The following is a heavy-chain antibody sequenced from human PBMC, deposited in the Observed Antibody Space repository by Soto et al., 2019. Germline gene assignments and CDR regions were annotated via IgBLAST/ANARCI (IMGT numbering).Heavy chain of an antibody. CDR1: GFTFSDYY. J-gene: IGHJ4*02. Sequence: GGSLRLSCAASGFTFSDYYMSWIRQAPGKGLEWVSHISSSGSTIYYADSVKGRFTISRDNAKNSLYLQMNSLRAEDTAVYYCERAMASPWYRSPVIDHWGQGTLVTVSS. V-gene: IGHV3-11*01. D-gene: IGHD3-10*01. CDR2: ISSSGSTI. CDR3: ERAMASPWYRSPVIDH.